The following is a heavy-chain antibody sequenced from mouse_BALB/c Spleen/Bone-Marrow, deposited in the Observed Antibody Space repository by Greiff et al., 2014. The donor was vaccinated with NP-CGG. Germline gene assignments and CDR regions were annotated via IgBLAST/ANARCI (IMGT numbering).Heavy chain of an antibody. CDR2: ISTYNGNT. D-gene: IGHD2-14*01. CDR3: AREVRAPWYAMDY. Sequence: QVHVKQSGPEVVRPGVSVKISCKGSGYTFTDYAMHWVKQSHAKSLEWIGVISTYNGNTNYNQKFKGKATMTVDKSSSSAYMELARSTSEDSAIYYCAREVRAPWYAMDYWGQGTSVTVSS. V-gene: IGHV1-67*01. CDR1: GYTFTDYA. J-gene: IGHJ4*01.